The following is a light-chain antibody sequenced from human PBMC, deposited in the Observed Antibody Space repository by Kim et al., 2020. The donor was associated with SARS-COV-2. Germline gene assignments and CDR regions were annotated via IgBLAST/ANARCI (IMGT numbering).Light chain of an antibody. Sequence: SVTISCTGARSDVDDYHPVSRYQQPPGTAPTLMVYEVSHRPPGVPDRSSGYKSANTASLTISGPQPEDEADYYCSSYTSSSAPFYDFGTGTKVTVL. CDR1: RSDVDDYHP. J-gene: IGLJ1*01. CDR2: EVS. V-gene: IGLV2-18*02. CDR3: SSYTSSSAPFYD.